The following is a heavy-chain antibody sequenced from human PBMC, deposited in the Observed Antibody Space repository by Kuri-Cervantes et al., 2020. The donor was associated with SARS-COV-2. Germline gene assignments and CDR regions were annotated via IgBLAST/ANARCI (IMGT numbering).Heavy chain of an antibody. D-gene: IGHD3-9*01. CDR3: ARDYSVRYFDWLLSVGGMDV. CDR2: ISYDGSNK. J-gene: IGHJ6*03. V-gene: IGHV3-30*03. CDR1: GFSFNTYW. Sequence: GGSLRLSCAASGFSFNTYWMSWFRQAPGKGLEWVAVISYDGSNKYYADSVKGRFTISRDNSKNTLYLQMNSLRAEDTAVYYCARDYSVRYFDWLLSVGGMDVWGKGTTVTVSS.